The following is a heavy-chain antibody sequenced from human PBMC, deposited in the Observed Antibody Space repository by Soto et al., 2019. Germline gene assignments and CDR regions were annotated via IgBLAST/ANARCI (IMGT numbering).Heavy chain of an antibody. Sequence: SETLSLTCTVSGGSIYTGGFYWSWIRQLPGKGLEWLGYIYYTGSTQYTPSLKSRLTISTDTSDNQFSLRLTSVTAADTAVYYCATSLVTSRTRVDYWGQGTLVTVSS. J-gene: IGHJ4*02. V-gene: IGHV4-31*03. CDR1: GGSIYTGGFY. CDR3: ATSLVTSRTRVDY. D-gene: IGHD1-26*01. CDR2: IYYTGST.